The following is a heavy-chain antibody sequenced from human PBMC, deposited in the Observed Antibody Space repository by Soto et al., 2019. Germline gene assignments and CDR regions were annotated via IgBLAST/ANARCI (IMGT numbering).Heavy chain of an antibody. Sequence: SETLSLTCTVSGGSIYTGGFYWSWIRQLPGKGLEWLGYIYYTGSTQYTPSLKSRLTISTDTSDNQFSLRLTSVTAADTAVYYCATSLVTSRTRVDYWGQGTLVTVSS. J-gene: IGHJ4*02. V-gene: IGHV4-31*03. CDR1: GGSIYTGGFY. CDR3: ATSLVTSRTRVDY. D-gene: IGHD1-26*01. CDR2: IYYTGST.